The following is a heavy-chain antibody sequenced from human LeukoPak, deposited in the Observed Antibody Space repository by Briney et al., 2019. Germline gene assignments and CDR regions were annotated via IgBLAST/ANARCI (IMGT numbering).Heavy chain of an antibody. Sequence: PGGSLRLSCAASGFTFSSYAMHWVRQAPGKGQEWVAVISYDGSNKYYADSVKGRFTISRDNSKNTLYLQMNSLRAEDTAVYYCARDGAAAGLDYWGQGTLVTVSS. D-gene: IGHD6-13*01. CDR1: GFTFSSYA. CDR2: ISYDGSNK. V-gene: IGHV3-30*04. CDR3: ARDGAAAGLDY. J-gene: IGHJ4*02.